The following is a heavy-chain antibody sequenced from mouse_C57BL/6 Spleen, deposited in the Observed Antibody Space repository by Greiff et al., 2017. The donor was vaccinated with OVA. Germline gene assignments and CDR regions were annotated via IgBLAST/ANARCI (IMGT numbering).Heavy chain of an antibody. V-gene: IGHV1-53*01. Sequence: VQLQQPGTDLVKPWASVNLSCKASGYTFTRYWMHWVKQRPGQGLEWIGNITPSNGGTNSNEKFKSKATLTVDKSSSTAYMQLSSLTSEDSAVYYGANGDGFDAMDDWGQGTSVTVSS. CDR2: ITPSNGGT. CDR3: ANGDGFDAMDD. D-gene: IGHD2-3*01. CDR1: GYTFTRYW. J-gene: IGHJ4*01.